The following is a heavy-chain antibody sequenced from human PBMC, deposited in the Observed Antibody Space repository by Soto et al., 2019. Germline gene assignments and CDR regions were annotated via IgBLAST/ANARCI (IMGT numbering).Heavy chain of an antibody. Sequence: LRLSCAASGFTFSSYCMHWVRQAPGKGLEWVAVISYDGSNKYYADSVKGRFTISRDNSKNTLYLQMNSLRAEDTAVYYCARDATYYYDSRKDLNFGYWGQGTLVTVSS. V-gene: IGHV3-30*03. CDR3: ARDATYYYDSRKDLNFGY. CDR2: ISYDGSNK. J-gene: IGHJ4*02. D-gene: IGHD3-22*01. CDR1: GFTFSSYC.